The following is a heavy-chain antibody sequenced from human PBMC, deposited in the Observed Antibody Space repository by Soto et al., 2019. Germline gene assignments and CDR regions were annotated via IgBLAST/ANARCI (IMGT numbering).Heavy chain of an antibody. V-gene: IGHV3-74*01. CDR3: AREDAVGAHDY. D-gene: IGHD1-26*01. J-gene: IGHJ4*02. CDR1: GFTFSSYW. Sequence: EVQLVESGGGLVQPGGSLRLSCAASGFTFSSYWMYWDRQAPGKGLVWVSRLNGDGSRPSYADSVKGRCTISRDNAKNTLYLQMNSLRAEDTAVYYCAREDAVGAHDYWGQGTLVTVSS. CDR2: LNGDGSRP.